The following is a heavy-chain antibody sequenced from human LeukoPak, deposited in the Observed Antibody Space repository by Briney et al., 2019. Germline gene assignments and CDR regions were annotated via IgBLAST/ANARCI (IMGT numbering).Heavy chain of an antibody. V-gene: IGHV4-39*07. Sequence: PSETLSLTCTVSGGSISSSSYYWGWIRQPPGKGLEWIGSIYYSGSTYYNPSLKSRVTLSVDTSKNQFSLKLSSVTAADTAVYYCARARHNWFDPWGQGTLVTVSS. CDR3: ARARHNWFDP. CDR2: IYYSGST. CDR1: GGSISSSSYY. J-gene: IGHJ5*02.